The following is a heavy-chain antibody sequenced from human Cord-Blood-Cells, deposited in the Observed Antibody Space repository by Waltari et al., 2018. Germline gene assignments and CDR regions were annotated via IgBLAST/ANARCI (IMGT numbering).Heavy chain of an antibody. D-gene: IGHD3-10*01. CDR2: ISSSGSYI. V-gene: IGHV3-21*01. CDR3: ARDLGQWFGELLDAFDI. CDR1: GFPFSSSS. Sequence: EVQLVESGGGLVQPGGSLTLSWPASGFPFSSSSMNWARQAPGKGMGCVSSISSSGSYIYYADSVKGRFTISRDNAKNSLYLQMNSLRAEDTAVYYCARDLGQWFGELLDAFDIWGQGTMVTVSS. J-gene: IGHJ3*02.